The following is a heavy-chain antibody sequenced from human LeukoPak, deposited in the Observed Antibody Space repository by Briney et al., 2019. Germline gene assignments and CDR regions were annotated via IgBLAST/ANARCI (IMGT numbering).Heavy chain of an antibody. V-gene: IGHV3-49*01. CDR1: GFTFGDYA. CDR2: IRSKAYGGTT. D-gene: IGHD6-13*01. CDR3: TRDSLPSSSWYYPPFDY. J-gene: IGHJ4*02. Sequence: GGSLRLSCTASGFTFGDYAMSWFRQAPGKGLEWVGFIRSKAYGGTTEYTASVKGRFTISRDDSKSIAYLQMNSLKTEDTAVYYCTRDSLPSSSWYYPPFDYWGQGTLVTVSS.